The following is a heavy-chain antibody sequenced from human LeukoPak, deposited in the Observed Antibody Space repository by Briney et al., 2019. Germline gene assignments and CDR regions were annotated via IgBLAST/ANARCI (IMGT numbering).Heavy chain of an antibody. J-gene: IGHJ4*02. D-gene: IGHD3-22*01. CDR3: ASPGIVVVSDY. V-gene: IGHV1-46*01. CDR1: GYTFISYQ. Sequence: ASVKVSCKASGYTFISYQMHWVRQAPGQGLEWMGIINPTGGSTSHAQKFQGRVTMTRDTSTSTVYMELSSLRSEDTAVYYCASPGIVVVSDYWGQGTLVTVSS. CDR2: INPTGGST.